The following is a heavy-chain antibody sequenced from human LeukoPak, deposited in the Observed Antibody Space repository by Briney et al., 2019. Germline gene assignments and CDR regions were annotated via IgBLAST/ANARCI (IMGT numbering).Heavy chain of an antibody. CDR3: ARSVPGRDAFDI. CDR2: VGPRFGTT. D-gene: IGHD2-2*01. CDR1: GCTFITFA. Sequence: ASVKVSCKTSGCTFITFAINWVRQAPGQGLEWMGRVGPRFGTTNSAENVQGRVSISADKSTSTAYMELSSLRSEDTAVYYCARSVPGRDAFDIWGQGTMVSVSS. V-gene: IGHV1-69*06. J-gene: IGHJ3*02.